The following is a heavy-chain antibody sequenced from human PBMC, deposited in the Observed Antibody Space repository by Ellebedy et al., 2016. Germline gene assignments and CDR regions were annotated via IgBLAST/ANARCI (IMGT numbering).Heavy chain of an antibody. V-gene: IGHV1-46*01. D-gene: IGHD4-23*01. CDR1: GGTFSSYA. J-gene: IGHJ4*02. Sequence: ASVKVSCKASGGTFSSYAISWVRQAPGQGLEWMGMINFSGGRATYAQDVQGRVTMTRDTSTSTAYMELSSLRSEDTAVYYCARHGDYGGIGDYWGQGTLVTVSS. CDR3: ARHGDYGGIGDY. CDR2: INFSGGRA.